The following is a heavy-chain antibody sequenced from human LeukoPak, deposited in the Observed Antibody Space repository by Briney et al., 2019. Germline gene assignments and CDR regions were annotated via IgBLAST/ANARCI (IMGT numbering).Heavy chain of an antibody. CDR2: IKQDGSEK. Sequence: GGSLRLSCVASGFTLGSYWVSWVRQAPGKGLEWVTNIKQDGSEKNHVDSVKGRFTISRDNAKNSVHLQMNSLRVEDTAVYYCAKHDGGGFYSLDSWGQGTLVTVSS. V-gene: IGHV3-7*05. J-gene: IGHJ4*02. D-gene: IGHD2-21*01. CDR3: AKHDGGGFYSLDS. CDR1: GFTLGSYW.